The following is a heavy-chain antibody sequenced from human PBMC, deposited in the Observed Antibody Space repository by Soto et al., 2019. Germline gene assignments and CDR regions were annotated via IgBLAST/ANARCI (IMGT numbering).Heavy chain of an antibody. CDR1: GGSISSGDYY. J-gene: IGHJ6*02. CDR2: IYYSGST. CDR3: ARGSTTYGLDV. Sequence: PSETLSLTCTVSGGSISSGDYYWSWIRQPPGKGLEWIGYIYYSGSTYYNPSLKSRVTISVDTSKNQFSLKLSSVTAADTAVYYCARGSTTYGLDVWGQGTTVTVSS. V-gene: IGHV4-30-4*01.